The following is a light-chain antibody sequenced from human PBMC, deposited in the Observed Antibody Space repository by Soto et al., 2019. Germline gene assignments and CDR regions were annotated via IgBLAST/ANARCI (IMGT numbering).Light chain of an antibody. J-gene: IGKJ5*01. V-gene: IGKV3-20*01. Sequence: EIVLTQSPGTLSLSPGERATLSCRASQSVSSSYLAWCQQKPGQAPRLLIYGVSRRATGIPDRFSGSASGTDFTLTISRLEPEDFAVYFCQQYSDLPMTFGQGTRLEI. CDR1: QSVSSSY. CDR3: QQYSDLPMT. CDR2: GVS.